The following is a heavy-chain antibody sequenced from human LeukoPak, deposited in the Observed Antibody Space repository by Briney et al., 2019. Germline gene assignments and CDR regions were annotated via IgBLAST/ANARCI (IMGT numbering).Heavy chain of an antibody. J-gene: IGHJ4*02. D-gene: IGHD3-22*01. CDR3: ARDRPFYYDSSGYPYYFDY. Sequence: ASVKVSCKASGYTFTSYGISWVRQAPGQGLEWMGWISAYNGNTNYAQKLQGGVTMTTDTSTSTAYMELRSLRSDDTAVYYCARDRPFYYDSSGYPYYFDYWGQGTLVTVSS. CDR2: ISAYNGNT. CDR1: GYTFTSYG. V-gene: IGHV1-18*01.